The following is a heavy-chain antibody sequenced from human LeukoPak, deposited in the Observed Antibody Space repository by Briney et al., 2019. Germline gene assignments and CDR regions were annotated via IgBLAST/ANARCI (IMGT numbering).Heavy chain of an antibody. CDR1: GDSISSYY. J-gene: IGHJ6*03. V-gene: IGHV4-59*01. CDR2: IYNSGST. CDR3: ARANDYMSAMEV. D-gene: IGHD1-1*01. Sequence: PSETLSLTCTVSGDSISSYYWSWIRQPPGKGLERIGYIYNSGSTKYNPSLRSRVTISVDTSKNHFSLKVSSVTAADTAMYYCARANDYMSAMEVWGKGTTVTVSS.